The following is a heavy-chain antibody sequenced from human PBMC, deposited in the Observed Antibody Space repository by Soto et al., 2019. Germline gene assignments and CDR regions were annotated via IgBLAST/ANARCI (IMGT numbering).Heavy chain of an antibody. V-gene: IGHV4-59*08. J-gene: IGHJ5*02. CDR3: ARPVGQQLGPSGFDP. D-gene: IGHD6-13*01. CDR1: GGSISSYY. CDR2: IYYSGST. Sequence: SETLSLTCTVSGGSISSYYWSWIRQPPGKGLEWIGYIYYSGSTNYNPSLKSRVTISVDTSKNQFSLKLSSVTAADTAVYYCARPVGQQLGPSGFDPWGQGTLVTVSS.